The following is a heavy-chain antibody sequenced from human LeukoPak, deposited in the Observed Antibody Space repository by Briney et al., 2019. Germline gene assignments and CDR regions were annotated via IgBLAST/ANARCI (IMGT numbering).Heavy chain of an antibody. CDR1: GGSFSGYY. J-gene: IGHJ5*02. CDR2: INHSGST. CDR3: ARHVNVVPAARPGWFDP. Sequence: SETLSLTCAVYGGSFSGYYWSWIRQPPGKGLEWIGEINHSGSTNYNPSLKSRVTISVDTSKNQFFLKLSSVTAADTAVYYCARHVNVVPAARPGWFDPWGQGTLVTVSS. D-gene: IGHD2-2*01. V-gene: IGHV4-34*01.